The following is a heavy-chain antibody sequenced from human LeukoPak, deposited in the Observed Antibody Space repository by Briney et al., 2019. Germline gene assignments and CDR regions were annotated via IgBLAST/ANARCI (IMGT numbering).Heavy chain of an antibody. CDR1: GFTFCDYA. J-gene: IGHJ4*02. CDR2: IRSKAYGGTT. Sequence: PGRSLRLSCTASGFTFCDYAMSWVRQAPGKGLEWVGFIRSKAYGGTTEYAASVKGRFTISRDDSKSIAYLQMNSLKTEDTAVYYCTRFAGGGYDFPFDYWGQGTLVTVSS. CDR3: TRFAGGGYDFPFDY. V-gene: IGHV3-49*04. D-gene: IGHD5-12*01.